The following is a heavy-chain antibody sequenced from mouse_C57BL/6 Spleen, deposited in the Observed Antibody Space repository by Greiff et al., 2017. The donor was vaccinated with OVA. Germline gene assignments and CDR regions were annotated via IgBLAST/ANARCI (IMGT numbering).Heavy chain of an antibody. CDR3: ARKGFYDYDEVYFDC. J-gene: IGHJ2*01. Sequence: QVQLQQPGAELVMPGASVKLSCKASGYTFTSYWMHWVKQRPGQGLEWIGEIDPSDSYTNYNQKFKGKSTLTVDKSSSTAYMQLSSLTSEDSAVYYCARKGFYDYDEVYFDCWGQGTTLTVSS. CDR1: GYTFTSYW. D-gene: IGHD2-4*01. CDR2: IDPSDSYT. V-gene: IGHV1-69*01.